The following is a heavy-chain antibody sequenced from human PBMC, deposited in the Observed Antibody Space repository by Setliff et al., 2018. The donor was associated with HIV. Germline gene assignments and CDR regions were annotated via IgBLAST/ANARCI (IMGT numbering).Heavy chain of an antibody. J-gene: IGHJ4*02. D-gene: IGHD1-26*01. Sequence: SETLSLTCAVYGGSFSNYYWTWIRQPPGKGLEWIGYIYYTGSTNYNPSLKSRVTISVDTSKNQFSLRLSSVTAADTAVYYCARQGGNYSPFGYWGQGTLVTVSS. CDR1: GGSFSNYY. V-gene: IGHV4-59*08. CDR3: ARQGGNYSPFGY. CDR2: IYYTGST.